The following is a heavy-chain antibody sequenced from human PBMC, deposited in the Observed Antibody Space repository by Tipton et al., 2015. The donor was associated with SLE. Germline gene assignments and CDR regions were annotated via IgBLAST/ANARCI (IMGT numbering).Heavy chain of an antibody. CDR1: GGSISNYY. V-gene: IGHV4-59*01. CDR2: VHYSRAT. D-gene: IGHD5-18*01. Sequence: TLSLTCTVSGGSISNYYWSWIRQPPGKGLEWIAYVHYSRATSYNPSLKSRVTISVDTSKNQFSLQMSSVTAGDTAVYYCAREYSSFEYWGQGTLVTVSS. J-gene: IGHJ4*02. CDR3: AREYSSFEY.